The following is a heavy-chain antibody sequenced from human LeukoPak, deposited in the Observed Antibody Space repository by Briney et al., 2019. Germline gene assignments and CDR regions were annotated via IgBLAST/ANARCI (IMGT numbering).Heavy chain of an antibody. CDR1: GYTFTGYY. D-gene: IGHD3-3*01. J-gene: IGHJ3*02. CDR3: ARPRLWSYGVGDSFDM. CDR2: INPNSGGT. Sequence: RASVKVSCKASGYTFTGYYIHWVRQAPGQGLEWMGWINPNSGGTDSAQKFQGRVTMTRDRSVNTAYMELRRLISEDTAVYFCARPRLWSYGVGDSFDMWGQGTMVTVSS. V-gene: IGHV1-2*02.